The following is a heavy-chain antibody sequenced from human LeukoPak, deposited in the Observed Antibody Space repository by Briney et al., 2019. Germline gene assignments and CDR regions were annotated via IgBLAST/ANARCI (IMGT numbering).Heavy chain of an antibody. CDR2: INPDGSAK. V-gene: IGHV3-7*01. J-gene: IGHJ4*02. Sequence: GGSPRLSCAASGFTFSTSWMTWVRQAPGKGLEWVANINPDGSAKYYVDSVKGRFAISRDNAKISLFLQMNSLRAEDTAVYYCARGFGPDYWGQGTLVTVSS. D-gene: IGHD3-10*01. CDR3: ARGFGPDY. CDR1: GFTFSTSW.